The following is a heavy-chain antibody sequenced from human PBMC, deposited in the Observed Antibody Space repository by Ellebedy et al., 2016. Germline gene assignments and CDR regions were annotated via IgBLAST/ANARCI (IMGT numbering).Heavy chain of an antibody. V-gene: IGHV3-23*01. Sequence: GGSLRLSXAASGSTFSYYAMSWARQVPRKGLEWVSVISDSGSVTFYADSVKGRLTISRDNSKNTLYLQMNSLRAEDTAVYFCVELGLLAYDRGESFDYWGQGTLVTVSS. D-gene: IGHD3-22*01. J-gene: IGHJ4*02. CDR1: GSTFSYYA. CDR2: ISDSGSVT. CDR3: VELGLLAYDRGESFDY.